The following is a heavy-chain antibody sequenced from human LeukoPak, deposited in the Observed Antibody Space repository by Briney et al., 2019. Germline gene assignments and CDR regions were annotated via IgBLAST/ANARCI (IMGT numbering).Heavy chain of an antibody. CDR2: ITGSGSVT. J-gene: IGHJ3*02. CDR1: GFTFSSYA. Sequence: GGSLRLSCAASGFTFSSYAMSWVRQAPGKGLEWVSAITGSGSVTYCADSVKGRFTISRDNSRNTLYLKMNSLRAEDTAVYYCARDLNFGTDAFEIWGQGTMDTVSS. CDR3: ARDLNFGTDAFEI. V-gene: IGHV3-23*01. D-gene: IGHD3-10*01.